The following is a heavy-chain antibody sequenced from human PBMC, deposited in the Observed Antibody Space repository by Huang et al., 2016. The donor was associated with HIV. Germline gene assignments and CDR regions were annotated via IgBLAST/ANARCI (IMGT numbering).Heavy chain of an antibody. CDR1: GYSFTGHF. J-gene: IGHJ4*02. V-gene: IGHV1-2*02. Sequence: QVQLVQSGAEVKRPGASVKVSCKASGYSFTGHFIHWVRPAPGQGGGWMGRIDPTMGAINGASRFQGRVSMTRDKSIGTAYMELSGLRSDDTAVFFCAREAWASGVAHYFDYWGPGTLVTVSS. D-gene: IGHD3-10*01. CDR3: AREAWASGVAHYFDY. CDR2: IDPTMGAI.